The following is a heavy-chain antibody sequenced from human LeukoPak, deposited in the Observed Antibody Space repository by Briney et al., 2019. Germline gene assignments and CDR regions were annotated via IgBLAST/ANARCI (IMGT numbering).Heavy chain of an antibody. CDR1: GYTFTGYY. V-gene: IGHV1-2*02. Sequence: ASVKVSCKASGYTFTGYYMHWVRQAPGQGLEWMGWINPNSGGTNYAQKFQGRVTITADKSTSTAYMELSSLRSEDTAVYYCAREGYCSGGSCYPKSAFDIWGQGTMVTVSS. J-gene: IGHJ3*02. D-gene: IGHD2-15*01. CDR2: INPNSGGT. CDR3: AREGYCSGGSCYPKSAFDI.